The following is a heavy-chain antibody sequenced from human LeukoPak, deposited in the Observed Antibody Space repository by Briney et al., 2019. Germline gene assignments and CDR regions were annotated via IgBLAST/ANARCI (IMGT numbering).Heavy chain of an antibody. CDR2: INAGNGNT. D-gene: IGHD5-18*01. J-gene: IGHJ2*01. CDR3: ARAPRYSYGLGWYFDL. Sequence: ASVKVSCKASGYTFTSYAMHWVRQAPGQRLEWMGWINAGNGNTKYSQKFQGRVTITADESTSTAYMELSSLRSEDTAVYYCARAPRYSYGLGWYFDLWGRGTLVTVSS. V-gene: IGHV1-3*01. CDR1: GYTFTSYA.